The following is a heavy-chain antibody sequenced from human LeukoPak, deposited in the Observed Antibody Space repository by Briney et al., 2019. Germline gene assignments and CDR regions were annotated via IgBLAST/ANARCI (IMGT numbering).Heavy chain of an antibody. Sequence: GGSLRLSCAASGFTFSSYGMHWVRQAPGKGLEWVAVISYDGSNKYYADSVKGRFTISRDNSKNTLYLQMNSLRAEDTAVYYCAKGGCSSTSCYLFFDYWGQGTLVTVSS. CDR2: ISYDGSNK. CDR3: AKGGCSSTSCYLFFDY. V-gene: IGHV3-30*18. D-gene: IGHD2-2*01. J-gene: IGHJ4*02. CDR1: GFTFSSYG.